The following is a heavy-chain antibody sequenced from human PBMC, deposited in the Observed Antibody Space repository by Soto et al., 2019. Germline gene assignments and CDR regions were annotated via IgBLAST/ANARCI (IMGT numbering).Heavy chain of an antibody. J-gene: IGHJ5*02. V-gene: IGHV4-39*01. CDR1: GGSISSSSYY. Sequence: QLQLQESGPGLVKPSETLSLTCTVSGGSISSSSYYWGWIRQPPGKGLEWIGSIYYSGSTYYNPSLKSRVTISVDTSKNQFSLKLSSVTAADTAVYYCARQKRDKGTMIGWFDPWGQGTLVTVSS. D-gene: IGHD3-10*02. CDR3: ARQKRDKGTMIGWFDP. CDR2: IYYSGST.